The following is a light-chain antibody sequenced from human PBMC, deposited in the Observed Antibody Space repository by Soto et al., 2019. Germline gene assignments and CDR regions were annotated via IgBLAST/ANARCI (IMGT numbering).Light chain of an antibody. J-gene: IGKJ2*01. CDR3: QQRSNWPPMDT. V-gene: IGKV3-11*01. CDR2: DAS. Sequence: EIVLTQSPATLSLSPGERATLSCRASQSVSSYLAWYQQKPGQAPRLLIYDASNRATGIPARFSGSGSGTDFTRPISSLEPEDFAVYYWQQRSNWPPMDTFGQGTKLEIK. CDR1: QSVSSY.